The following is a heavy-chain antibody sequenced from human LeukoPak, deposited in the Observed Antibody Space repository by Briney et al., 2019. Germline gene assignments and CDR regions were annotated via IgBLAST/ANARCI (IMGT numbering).Heavy chain of an antibody. D-gene: IGHD5-18*01. J-gene: IGHJ4*02. CDR2: IYYSGST. CDR3: ASSRLDTAFDY. Sequence: PSETLSLTCTVSGGSISVYYWSWIRQPPGKGLEWIGYIYYSGSTNYNPSLKSRVTISVDTSKNQFSLKLSSVTAADTAVYYCASSRLDTAFDYWGQGTLVTVSS. V-gene: IGHV4-59*01. CDR1: GGSISVYY.